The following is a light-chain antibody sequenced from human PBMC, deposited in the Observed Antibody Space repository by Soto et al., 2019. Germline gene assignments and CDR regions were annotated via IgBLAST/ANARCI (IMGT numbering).Light chain of an antibody. V-gene: IGKV1-9*01. Sequence: DIQLTQSPSFLSASVGDRVTITCRASQDISTYLAWYQQKPGKAPNLLICSASTLQSGVPSRFSGSGSGTEFTLTISSLQPEDFATYYCQHLNGYPRTFDQGTKVEVK. CDR3: QHLNGYPRT. CDR1: QDISTY. CDR2: SAS. J-gene: IGKJ1*01.